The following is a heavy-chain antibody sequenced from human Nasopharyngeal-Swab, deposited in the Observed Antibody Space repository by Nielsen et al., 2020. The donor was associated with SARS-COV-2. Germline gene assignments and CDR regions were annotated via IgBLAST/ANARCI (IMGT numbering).Heavy chain of an antibody. Sequence: SGPTLVKPTQTLTLTCTFSGFSLSTSGVGVGWIRQPPGKALEWLALIYWDDDKRHSPSLKSRLTITKDTSKNQVVLTMTNMDPVDTATYYCAHRPGFGELLSDWFDPWGQGTLVTVSS. CDR1: GFSLSTSGVG. CDR3: AHRPGFGELLSDWFDP. J-gene: IGHJ5*02. CDR2: IYWDDDK. D-gene: IGHD3-10*01. V-gene: IGHV2-5*02.